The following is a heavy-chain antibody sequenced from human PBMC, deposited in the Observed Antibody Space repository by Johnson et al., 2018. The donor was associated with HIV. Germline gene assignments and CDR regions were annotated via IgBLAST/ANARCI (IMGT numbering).Heavy chain of an antibody. V-gene: IGHV3-15*01. D-gene: IGHD7-27*01. CDR1: GFIFSNAW. Sequence: VQLVESGGGVVQPGKSVRLSCAASGFIFSNAWMSWVRQAPGKGLEWVGRIKSKTDGGTTDYAAPVKGRFTISRDNSKNTLYLQMNSLRAEDTAVYYCARDHTNGGVGDAFDIWGQGTMVTVSS. CDR2: IKSKTDGGTT. CDR3: ARDHTNGGVGDAFDI. J-gene: IGHJ3*02.